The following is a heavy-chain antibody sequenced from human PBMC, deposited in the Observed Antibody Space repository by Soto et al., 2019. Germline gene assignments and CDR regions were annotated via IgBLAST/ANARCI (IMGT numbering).Heavy chain of an antibody. J-gene: IGHJ4*02. CDR1: GFTFSSYG. D-gene: IGHD6-6*01. V-gene: IGHV3-30*18. Sequence: PGGSLRLSCAASGFTFSSYGMHWVRQAPGKGLEWVAVISYDGSNKQYAESVKGRFTISRDNSKNTLYLQMNSLRAEDTAVYYCEKDQVRDSSSPLDAPDYWGQGTLVTVSS. CDR2: ISYDGSNK. CDR3: EKDQVRDSSSPLDAPDY.